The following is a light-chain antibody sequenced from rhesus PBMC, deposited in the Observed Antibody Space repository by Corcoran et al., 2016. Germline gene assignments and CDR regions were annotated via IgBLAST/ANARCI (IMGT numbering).Light chain of an antibody. CDR2: HAS. V-gene: IGKV1-66*01. CDR1: QGIKYY. Sequence: DIQMTQSPSSLSASVGDRVTITCRASQGIKYYFSWYQRKPGKAPKSLIYHASSLETGVPSRFSGSGCGTDYSLTISSLQPEYIATYYRQQYDNSPLTFGGGSKVEIK. CDR3: QQYDNSPLT. J-gene: IGKJ4*01.